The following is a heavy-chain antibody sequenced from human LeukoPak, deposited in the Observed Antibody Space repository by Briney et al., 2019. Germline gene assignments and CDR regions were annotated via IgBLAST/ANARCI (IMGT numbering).Heavy chain of an antibody. J-gene: IGHJ6*03. CDR2: ISAYNGNT. CDR3: ARGDSGSYLFNYYYYYYMDV. Sequence: ASVKVSCKASGYTFTSYGISWVRQAPGQGLEWMGWISAYNGNTNYAQKLQGRVTMTTDTSTSTAYMELSSLRSEDTAVYYCARGDSGSYLFNYYYYYYMDVWGKGTTVTISS. V-gene: IGHV1-18*01. D-gene: IGHD3-10*01. CDR1: GYTFTSYG.